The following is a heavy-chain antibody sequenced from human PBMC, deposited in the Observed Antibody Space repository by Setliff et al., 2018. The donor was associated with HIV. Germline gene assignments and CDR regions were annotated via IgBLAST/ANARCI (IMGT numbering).Heavy chain of an antibody. CDR3: ARGGLATGAFDI. CDR2: INPKNGGT. CDR1: GYTFTDSY. V-gene: IGHV1-2*06. J-gene: IGHJ3*02. D-gene: IGHD5-12*01. Sequence: ASVKVSCKASGYTFTDSYIHWVRQAPGQGLEWMGRINPKNGGTNFSQKFRGRVTMTTTASIRTAYMEMTSLRSDDTAVYYCARGGLATGAFDIWGQGTMVTVSS.